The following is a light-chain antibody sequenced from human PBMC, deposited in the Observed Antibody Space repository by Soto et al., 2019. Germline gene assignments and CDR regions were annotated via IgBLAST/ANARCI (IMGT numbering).Light chain of an antibody. V-gene: IGKV1-12*01. J-gene: IGKJ3*01. Sequence: IQMTQSPSSVSVSIGETVTLTCRASHDVRTWLAWYQQIPGRAPKLLIHAASKLQSGVPSRFSGSGSRTDFTLTISNLQPDDLGTYYCLQVNDMPLTFGPGTRVDLK. CDR2: AAS. CDR3: LQVNDMPLT. CDR1: HDVRTW.